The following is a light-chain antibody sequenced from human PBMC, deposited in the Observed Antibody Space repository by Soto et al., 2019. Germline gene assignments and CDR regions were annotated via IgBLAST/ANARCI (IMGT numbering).Light chain of an antibody. V-gene: IGKV3-20*01. CDR2: GAS. CDR1: QSVSSSY. J-gene: IGKJ1*01. CDR3: QQYGSSHRT. Sequence: EIVLTQSPGTLSLSPGERATLSCRASQSVSSSYLAWYQQKPGQAPRLLIYGASSRATRIPDRFSGSGSGTDFTLTISRLEPEDFAVYYCQQYGSSHRTFGQGTKVVIK.